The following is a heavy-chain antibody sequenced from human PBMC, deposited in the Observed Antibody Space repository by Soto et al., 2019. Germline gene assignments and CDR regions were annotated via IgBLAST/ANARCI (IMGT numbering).Heavy chain of an antibody. CDR2: IFYSGST. CDR1: GGSISSSSYY. Sequence: PSETLSLTCTVSGGSISSSSYYWGWIRQPPGKGLEWIGSIFYSGSTYYNPSLKSRVTISVDTSKNQFSLKLSSVTAADTAVYYCARVSGIYYYRLDVWGQGTTVTVSS. D-gene: IGHD3-10*01. CDR3: ARVSGIYYYRLDV. V-gene: IGHV4-39*07. J-gene: IGHJ6*02.